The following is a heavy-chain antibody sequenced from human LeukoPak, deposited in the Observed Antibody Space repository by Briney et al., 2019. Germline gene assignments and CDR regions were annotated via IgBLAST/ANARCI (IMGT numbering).Heavy chain of an antibody. V-gene: IGHV3-7*01. CDR1: GVIFSRYW. J-gene: IGHJ4*02. CDR3: AKYRWSYSFTYEY. Sequence: PGRSLRLSCAASGVIFSRYWTSCVRQAPGKGLAWVANIKEEGSAKHYVDSVMGRFTIYRENAKNSLYLQMNSLRAEDTAVYYCAKYRWSYSFTYEYWGQGTLVSVSS. D-gene: IGHD1-26*01. CDR2: IKEEGSAK.